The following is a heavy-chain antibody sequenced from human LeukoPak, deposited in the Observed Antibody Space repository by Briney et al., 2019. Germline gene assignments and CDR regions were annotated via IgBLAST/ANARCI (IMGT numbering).Heavy chain of an antibody. CDR3: TKADYGDRAYFDY. V-gene: IGHV3-30*18. Sequence: GRSLRLSCAASGFTFSSFSSYGMHWVRQAPGKGLEWVAVISYDGSNKYYADSVEGRFTISRDDSKHTLYLQMNSLRAEDTAVYYCTKADYGDRAYFDYWGQGTLVTVSS. D-gene: IGHD4-17*01. CDR2: ISYDGSNK. J-gene: IGHJ4*02. CDR1: GFTFSSFSSYG.